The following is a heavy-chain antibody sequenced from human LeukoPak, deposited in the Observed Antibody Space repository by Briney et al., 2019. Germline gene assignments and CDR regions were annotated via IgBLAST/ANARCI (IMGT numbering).Heavy chain of an antibody. CDR2: SIPILGIA. V-gene: IGHV1-69*04. CDR1: GGTFSSYA. CDR3: ARDSPMVRGVNDAFDI. D-gene: IGHD3-10*01. J-gene: IGHJ3*02. Sequence: ASVKVSCKASGGTFSSYAISWVRQAPGQGLEWMGRSIPILGIANYAQKFQGRVTITADKSTSTAYMELSSLRSEDTAVYYCARDSPMVRGVNDAFDIWGQGTLVTVSS.